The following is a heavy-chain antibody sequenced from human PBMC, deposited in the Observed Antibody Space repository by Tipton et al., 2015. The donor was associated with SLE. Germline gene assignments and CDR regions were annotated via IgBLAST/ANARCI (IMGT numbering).Heavy chain of an antibody. CDR2: ISSSGIST. J-gene: IGHJ3*02. D-gene: IGHD6-13*01. Sequence: GSLRLSCAASGFSFSNCEMNWVRQAPGKGLEWVSFISSSGISTYYADSVKGRFTISRDNADYSLYLQMNTLRAEDTAVYYCAGLIAAGNIYAFEIWGQGTMVTVSS. CDR1: GFSFSNCE. V-gene: IGHV3-48*03. CDR3: AGLIAAGNIYAFEI.